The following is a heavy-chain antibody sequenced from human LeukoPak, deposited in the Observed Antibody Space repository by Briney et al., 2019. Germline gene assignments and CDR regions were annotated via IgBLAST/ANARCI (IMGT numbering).Heavy chain of an antibody. CDR2: ISGSGGST. D-gene: IGHD3-16*01. V-gene: IGHV3-23*01. CDR3: AKVGGRSMITFGGDKPSFDY. J-gene: IGHJ4*02. CDR1: GFTFSSYA. Sequence: GGSLRLSCAASGFTFSSYAMSWVRQAPGKGLEWVSAISGSGGSTYYADSVKGRFTISRDNSKNTLYLQMNSLRAEDTAVYYCAKVGGRSMITFGGDKPSFDYWGQGTLVTVSS.